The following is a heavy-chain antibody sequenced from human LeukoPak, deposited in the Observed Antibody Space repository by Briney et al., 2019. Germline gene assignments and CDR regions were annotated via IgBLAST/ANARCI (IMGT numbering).Heavy chain of an antibody. V-gene: IGHV3-9*01. Sequence: GRSLRLSCVASGFTFADYAMHWVRQAPGKGLEWVSGIRWDVGSISYADCVTGRLTISRGNAKNSLYLQMNSLRAEETALYYCAKDSGGPYVWGSYEFDYWGQGTLVTVSS. J-gene: IGHJ4*02. D-gene: IGHD3-16*01. CDR3: AKDSGGPYVWGSYEFDY. CDR2: IRWDVGSI. CDR1: GFTFADYA.